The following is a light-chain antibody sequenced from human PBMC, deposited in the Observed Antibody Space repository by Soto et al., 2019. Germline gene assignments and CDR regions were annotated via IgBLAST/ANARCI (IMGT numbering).Light chain of an antibody. CDR1: KSGNKY. Sequence: SYELTQPPSVSVSPGQTATITCSGDKSGNKYASWYQQKPGQSPVQVIYEDTKRPSGIPERFSGSNSGNTATLTISGTQAMDEADYYCQAWVTGTGVFGGGTKLTVL. V-gene: IGLV3-1*01. CDR3: QAWVTGTGV. CDR2: EDT. J-gene: IGLJ2*01.